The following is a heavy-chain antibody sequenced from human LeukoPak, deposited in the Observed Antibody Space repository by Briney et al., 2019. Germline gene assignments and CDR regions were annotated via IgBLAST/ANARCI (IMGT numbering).Heavy chain of an antibody. V-gene: IGHV3-73*01. J-gene: IGHJ4*02. D-gene: IGHD2-21*02. CDR1: GFSFSGSA. Sequence: GGSLKLSCAVSGFSFSGSAVHWVRQASGKGLEWVARIRSKDNKYATAYVESVKGRFTISRDDSKSTAYLQMNSLRVEDTAVYYCTAGSPCRGDCYRYLDYWGQESLVTVSS. CDR3: TAGSPCRGDCYRYLDY. CDR2: IRSKDNKYAT.